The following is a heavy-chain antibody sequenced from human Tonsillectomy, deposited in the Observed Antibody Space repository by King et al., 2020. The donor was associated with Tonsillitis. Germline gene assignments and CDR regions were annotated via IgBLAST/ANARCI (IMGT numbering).Heavy chain of an antibody. CDR2: ISSFGTIH. CDR1: GFTSTKSS. CDR3: AKERSWLIDF. V-gene: IGHV3-30*14. Sequence: VQLGESGGGVVQPGGSLRLSRAASGFTSTKSSMHWVRQAPVKGLEWVAIISSFGTIHNYADAVKGRFTISRDNSLTTLYLQLSGLRAEDTAVYDCAKERSWLIDFWGQGTLVTVPS. D-gene: IGHD3-16*01. J-gene: IGHJ4*02.